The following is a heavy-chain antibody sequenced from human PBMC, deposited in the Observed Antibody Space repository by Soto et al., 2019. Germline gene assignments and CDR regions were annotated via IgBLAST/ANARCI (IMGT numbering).Heavy chain of an antibody. Sequence: ASVKVSCKASGYTFTGYAMHWVRQAPGQRLEWMGWINAGNGNTKYSQKFQGRVTITRDTSASTAYMELSSLRSEDTAVYYCARAGEVPADLDYWGQGTRVTVSS. CDR1: GYTFTGYA. D-gene: IGHD3-10*01. CDR3: ARAGEVPADLDY. J-gene: IGHJ4*02. V-gene: IGHV1-3*01. CDR2: INAGNGNT.